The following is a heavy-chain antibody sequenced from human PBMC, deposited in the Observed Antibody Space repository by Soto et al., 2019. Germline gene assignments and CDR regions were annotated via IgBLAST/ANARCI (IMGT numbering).Heavy chain of an antibody. CDR3: ARDKITGLFDY. CDR2: IFHTGSA. D-gene: IGHD2-8*02. J-gene: IGHJ4*02. CDR1: GDSITSVAYY. Sequence: PSETLSLTCTVSGDSITSVAYYWGWIRQPPGKGLEYIGTIFHTGSAYYNPSLKSRVTISVDTSKNQFSLKLSSVTAADTAVYYCARDKITGLFDYWGQGTLVTVSS. V-gene: IGHV4-39*02.